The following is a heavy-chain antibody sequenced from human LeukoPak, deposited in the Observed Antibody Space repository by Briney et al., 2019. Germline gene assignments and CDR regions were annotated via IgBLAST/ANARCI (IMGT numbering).Heavy chain of an antibody. Sequence: GASVKVSCKASGGTFSSYTISWVRQAPGQGLEWMGRIIPILGTANYAQKFQGRVTITADESTSTAYMELSSLRSEDTAVYYCAREGVVPAALDYWGQGTLVTVSS. V-gene: IGHV1-69*08. CDR2: IIPILGTA. CDR3: AREGVVPAALDY. J-gene: IGHJ4*02. D-gene: IGHD2-2*01. CDR1: GGTFSSYT.